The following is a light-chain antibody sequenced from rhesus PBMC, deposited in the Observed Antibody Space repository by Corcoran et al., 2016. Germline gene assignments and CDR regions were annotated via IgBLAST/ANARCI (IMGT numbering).Light chain of an antibody. Sequence: DIVMTQTPLSLPITPGEPASISCRSSQSLLPTNGNTYLHWSLPRPGTSPQLLIYGGSKRASGVSYRFSCGGSGTDFTLKISKVEADDVGIYYCVQAIAFPWTFGQGTKVDIK. CDR1: QSLLPTNGNTY. J-gene: IGKJ1*01. V-gene: IGKV2-72*01. CDR3: VQAIAFPWT. CDR2: GGS.